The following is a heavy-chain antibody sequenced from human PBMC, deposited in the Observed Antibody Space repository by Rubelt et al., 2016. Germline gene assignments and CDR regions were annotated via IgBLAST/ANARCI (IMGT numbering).Heavy chain of an antibody. Sequence: QALVQGPEWMGGIIPIFGTANYAQKFQGRVTTTADESTSTAYMELSSLRSEDTAVYYCARGRVRDYYYYGMDVWGQGTTVTVSS. CDR2: IIPIFGTA. D-gene: IGHD3-3*01. V-gene: IGHV1-69*01. CDR3: ARGRVRDYYYYGMDV. J-gene: IGHJ6*02.